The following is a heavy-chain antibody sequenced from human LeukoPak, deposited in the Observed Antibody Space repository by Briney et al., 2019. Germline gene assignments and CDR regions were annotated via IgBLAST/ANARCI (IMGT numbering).Heavy chain of an antibody. J-gene: IGHJ6*03. Sequence: GGSLRLSCAASGFTFSSYGMHWVRQAPGKGLEWVAVISYDGSNKYYADPVKGRFTISRDNSKNTLYLQMNSLRAEDTAVYYCAKDTTMVRGVPYYMDVWGKGTTVTISS. D-gene: IGHD3-10*01. CDR2: ISYDGSNK. CDR1: GFTFSSYG. CDR3: AKDTTMVRGVPYYMDV. V-gene: IGHV3-30*18.